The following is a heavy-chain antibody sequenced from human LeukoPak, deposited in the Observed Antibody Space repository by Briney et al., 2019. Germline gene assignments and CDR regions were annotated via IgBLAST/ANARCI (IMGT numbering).Heavy chain of an antibody. CDR1: SGSISTSSYY. V-gene: IGHV4-39*07. CDR3: ARGHDSIKTFGEVIKSRTRWFDP. Sequence: SETLSLTCTVSSGSISTSSYYWGWVRQPPGKGLEWIGSIYYSGSTYYKPSLKSRVTISVDTSKNQFSLKLSSVTAADTAVYYCARGHDSIKTFGEVIKSRTRWFDPWGQGTLVTVSS. J-gene: IGHJ5*02. CDR2: IYYSGST. D-gene: IGHD3-3*01.